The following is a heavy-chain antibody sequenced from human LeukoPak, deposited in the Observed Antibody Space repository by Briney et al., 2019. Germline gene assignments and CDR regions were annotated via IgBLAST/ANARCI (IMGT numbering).Heavy chain of an antibody. CDR2: IYYSGST. CDR3: ARVPDLNRVYYYYYYGMDV. Sequence: PSETLSLTCTVSGGSISSSSYYWGWIRQPPGKGLEWIGSIYYSGSTYYNTSLKSRVTISVDTSKNQFSLKLSSVTAADTAVYYCARVPDLNRVYYYYYYGMDVWGQGTTVTVSS. J-gene: IGHJ6*02. D-gene: IGHD5/OR15-5a*01. CDR1: GGSISSSSYY. V-gene: IGHV4-39*07.